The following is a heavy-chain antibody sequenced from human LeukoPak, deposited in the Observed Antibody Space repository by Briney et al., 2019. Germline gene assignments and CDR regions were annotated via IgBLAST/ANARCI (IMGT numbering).Heavy chain of an antibody. D-gene: IGHD3-16*01. CDR1: GFTFSSYA. Sequence: GGSLRLSCAASGFTFSSYAMGWVRQAPEGGLQWVSAISGSGGATYSVDSVKGRFTISRDNSKNTLYLQMNTLRAEDTAVYYCAKDPTVGEWPNWFDPWGQGTLVTVSS. V-gene: IGHV3-23*01. CDR2: ISGSGGAT. J-gene: IGHJ5*02. CDR3: AKDPTVGEWPNWFDP.